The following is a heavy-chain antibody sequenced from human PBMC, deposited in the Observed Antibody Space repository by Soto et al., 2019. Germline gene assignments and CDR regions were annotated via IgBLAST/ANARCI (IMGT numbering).Heavy chain of an antibody. Sequence: SETLSLTCAVYGGSFSGYCWSWIRQPPGKGLEWIGEINHSGSTNYNPSLKSRVTISVDTSKNQFSLKLSSVTAADTAVYYCARAMVSNLRIDYWGQGTLVTVSS. CDR3: ARAMVSNLRIDY. CDR1: GGSFSGYC. V-gene: IGHV4-34*01. D-gene: IGHD3-10*01. J-gene: IGHJ4*02. CDR2: INHSGST.